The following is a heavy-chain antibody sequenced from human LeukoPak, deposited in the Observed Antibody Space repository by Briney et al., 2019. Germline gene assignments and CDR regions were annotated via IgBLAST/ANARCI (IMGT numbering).Heavy chain of an antibody. J-gene: IGHJ6*04. CDR3: AKEGPTALGVPAHYVMDV. V-gene: IGHV3-30*18. CDR2: ISYEGSNK. D-gene: IGHD2-2*01. CDR1: GFTFSSYG. Sequence: GRSLRLSCAASGFTFSSYGMHWVPQAPGKGLEGVAVISYEGSNKYYADSVKGRFTISRDNSKNTLYLQMNSLRAEDTAVYYCAKEGPTALGVPAHYVMDVWGKGTTVTVSS.